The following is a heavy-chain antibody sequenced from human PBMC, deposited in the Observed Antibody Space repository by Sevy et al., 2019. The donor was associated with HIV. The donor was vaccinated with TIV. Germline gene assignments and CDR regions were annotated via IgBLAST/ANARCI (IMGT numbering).Heavy chain of an antibody. CDR1: GFTFSSYS. J-gene: IGHJ6*02. V-gene: IGHV3-21*01. CDR3: ARDRSEGYCGGDCYPYYGMDV. CDR2: ISSSSSYI. D-gene: IGHD2-21*02. Sequence: GGSLRLSCAASGFTFSSYSMNWDRQAPGKGLEWVSSISSSSSYIYYAYSVKGRFTISRDNAKNSLYLQMNSLRAEDTAVYYCARDRSEGYCGGDCYPYYGMDVWGQGTTVTVSS.